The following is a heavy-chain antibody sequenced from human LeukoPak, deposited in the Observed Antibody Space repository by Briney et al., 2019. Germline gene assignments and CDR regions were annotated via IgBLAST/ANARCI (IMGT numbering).Heavy chain of an antibody. D-gene: IGHD1/OR15-1a*01. CDR2: IHHSGSA. CDR3: ARVGVRVTGTFDY. J-gene: IGHJ4*02. Sequence: SGTLSLTCAVSGGSISSSHWWSWVRQPPGKGLEWVGEIHHSGSASHNASLKSRVTISVDKSKNEFYLKLSSVTAADTAVYYCARVGVRVTGTFDYWGQGILVTVSS. CDR1: GGSISSSHW. V-gene: IGHV4-4*02.